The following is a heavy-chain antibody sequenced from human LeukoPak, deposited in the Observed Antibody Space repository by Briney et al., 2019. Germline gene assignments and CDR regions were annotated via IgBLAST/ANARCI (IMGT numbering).Heavy chain of an antibody. Sequence: PGGSLRLSCAASGFTFSSYSMNWVRQAPGKGLEWVSAISGSGGSTYYADSVKGRFTISRDNSKNTLYLQMNSLRAEDTAVYYCAKLKGYSNGASGYWGQGTLVTVSS. CDR3: AKLKGYSNGASGY. J-gene: IGHJ4*02. CDR2: ISGSGGST. CDR1: GFTFSSYS. V-gene: IGHV3-23*01. D-gene: IGHD4-11*01.